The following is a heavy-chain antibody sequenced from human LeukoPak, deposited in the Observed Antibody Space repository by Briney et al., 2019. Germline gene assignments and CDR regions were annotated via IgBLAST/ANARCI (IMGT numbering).Heavy chain of an antibody. Sequence: GGSLRLSCAASGFTVSSNYMSWVRQAPGKGLEWVANIKRDGSEKYYVDSVKGRFTIFRDNAKNSLYLQMNSLRAEDTAVYYCARDRRGTGSYSIYSDYWGQGTLVTVSS. CDR2: IKRDGSEK. CDR1: GFTVSSNY. V-gene: IGHV3-7*01. D-gene: IGHD1-26*01. CDR3: ARDRRGTGSYSIYSDY. J-gene: IGHJ4*02.